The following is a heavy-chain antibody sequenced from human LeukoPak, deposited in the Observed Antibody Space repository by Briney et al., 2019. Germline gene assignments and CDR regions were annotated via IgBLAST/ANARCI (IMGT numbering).Heavy chain of an antibody. CDR2: ISGSGTI. CDR3: ARDSGTTGEVKFDP. J-gene: IGHJ5*02. Sequence: SETLSLTRTVSGGSIHSYWSWIRQPAGKGLEWIGRISGSGTITYNPALQSRLTIPIDTSKNQFSLKLMSVTAADTAVYYCARDSGTTGEVKFDPWGQGTLVTVSS. D-gene: IGHD3-10*01. V-gene: IGHV4-4*07. CDR1: GGSIHSY.